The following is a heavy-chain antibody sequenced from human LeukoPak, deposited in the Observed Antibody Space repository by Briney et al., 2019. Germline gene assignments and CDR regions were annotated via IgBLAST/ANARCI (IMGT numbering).Heavy chain of an antibody. CDR3: ARSASMVRGVIIPSSYYYYGMDV. CDR2: INPNSGGT. V-gene: IGHV1-2*02. Sequence: ASVKVSCKASGYTFTGYYMHWVRQAPGQGLEWMGWINPNSGGTNYAQKFQGRVTMTRDTSISTAYMELSRLRSDDAAVYYCARSASMVRGVIIPSSYYYYGMDVWGQGTTVTVSS. J-gene: IGHJ6*02. CDR1: GYTFTGYY. D-gene: IGHD3-10*01.